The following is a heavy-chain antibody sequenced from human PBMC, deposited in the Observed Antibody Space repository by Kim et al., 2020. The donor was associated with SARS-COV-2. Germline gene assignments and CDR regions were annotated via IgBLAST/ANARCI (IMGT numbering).Heavy chain of an antibody. V-gene: IGHV3-23*01. J-gene: IGHJ3*02. CDR3: AKCQYSYGSDAFDI. CDR1: GFTFSNYA. CDR2: IRGGGANP. D-gene: IGHD5-18*01. Sequence: GGSLRLSCAASGFTFSNYAMNWVRQAPGKGLEWVSGIRGGGANPKYADSVKGRFTISRDHSKNTLYLQMNSLRGDDTALYYCAKCQYSYGSDAFDIWG.